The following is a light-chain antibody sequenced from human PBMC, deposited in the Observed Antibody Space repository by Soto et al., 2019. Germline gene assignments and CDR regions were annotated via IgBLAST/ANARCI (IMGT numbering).Light chain of an antibody. CDR2: GAS. CDR1: QSISSS. V-gene: IGKV3-15*01. CDR3: QQHTNWPRT. Sequence: SKRERESLSCGASQSISSSFLAWYQQKPGQAPRLLIYGASTRATGIPARFSGSGSGTDFTLTISSLQSEDFAVYYCQQHTNWPRTFGQGTKVDIK. J-gene: IGKJ1*01.